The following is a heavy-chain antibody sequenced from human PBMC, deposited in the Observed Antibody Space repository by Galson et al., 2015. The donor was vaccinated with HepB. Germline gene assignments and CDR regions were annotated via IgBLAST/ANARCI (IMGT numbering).Heavy chain of an antibody. J-gene: IGHJ5*01. CDR3: AKGYGLFDS. CDR2: ITGKGDST. V-gene: IGHV3-23*01. CDR1: GFAFDSHA. D-gene: IGHD5-18*01. Sequence: SLSLSCAASGFAFDSHAMSWVRQAPGRGLEWISGITGKGDSTFYADSVKGRFTVSKDNSNNMLYLQMNSLRAEDAGLYFCAKGYGLFDSWGQGILVTVSS.